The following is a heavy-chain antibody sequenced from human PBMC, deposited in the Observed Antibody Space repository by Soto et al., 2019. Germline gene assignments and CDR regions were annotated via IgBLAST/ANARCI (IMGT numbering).Heavy chain of an antibody. V-gene: IGHV3-7*03. CDR2: IKEDGSDK. CDR3: ARYYDGSGNSDAFDI. CDR1: GFTFSSYW. D-gene: IGHD3-22*01. Sequence: PGGSLRLSCAASGFTFSSYWMTWVRQAAGKGLEWVTNIKEDGSDKYYVDSVKGRFTISRDNAKNSLYLEMNSLRADDTAIYYCARYYDGSGNSDAFDIWGQGTMVTVSS. J-gene: IGHJ3*02.